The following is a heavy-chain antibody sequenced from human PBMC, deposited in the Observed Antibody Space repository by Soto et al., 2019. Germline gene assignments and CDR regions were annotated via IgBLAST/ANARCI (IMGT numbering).Heavy chain of an antibody. Sequence: GGSLRLSCAASGFTFSSYAMSWVRQAPGEGLEWVSAISGSGGSTYYADSVKGRFTISRDNSKNTLYLQMNSLRAEDTAVYYCAKDSGQSVYYYGMDVWGQGTTVTVSS. J-gene: IGHJ6*02. CDR2: ISGSGGST. CDR3: AKDSGQSVYYYGMDV. D-gene: IGHD6-19*01. V-gene: IGHV3-23*01. CDR1: GFTFSSYA.